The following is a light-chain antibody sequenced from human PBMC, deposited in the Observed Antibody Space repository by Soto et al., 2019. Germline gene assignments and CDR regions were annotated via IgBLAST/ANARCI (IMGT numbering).Light chain of an antibody. Sequence: QSVLTQPRSVSGSPGQSVTISCTGTSSDVGGYNYVSWYQQHPGKAPKLVIYDVSKWPSGVPNHVSGSKFGNTASLTISGLQAEDEADYYCCSYAGNSLWVFGGGTKVTVL. CDR3: CSYAGNSLWV. J-gene: IGLJ3*02. V-gene: IGLV2-11*01. CDR1: SSDVGGYNY. CDR2: DVS.